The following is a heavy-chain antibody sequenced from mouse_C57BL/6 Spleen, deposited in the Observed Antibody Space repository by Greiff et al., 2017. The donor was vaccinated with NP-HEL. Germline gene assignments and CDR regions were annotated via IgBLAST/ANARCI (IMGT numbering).Heavy chain of an antibody. V-gene: IGHV6-6*01. J-gene: IGHJ3*01. Sequence: EVQLVESGGGLVQPGGSMKLSCAASGFTFSDAWMDWVRQSPEKGLEWVAEIRNKANNHATYYAESVKGRFTISRDDSKSSVYLQMNSLRAEDTGIYYCTIGMGLPSWFAYWGQGTLVTVSA. D-gene: IGHD2-4*01. CDR1: GFTFSDAW. CDR2: IRNKANNHAT. CDR3: TIGMGLPSWFAY.